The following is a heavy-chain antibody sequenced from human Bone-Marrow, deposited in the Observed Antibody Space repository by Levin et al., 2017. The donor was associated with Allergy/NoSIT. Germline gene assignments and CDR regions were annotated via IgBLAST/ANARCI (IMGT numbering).Heavy chain of an antibody. CDR2: IIPIFGTA. Sequence: KISCKASGGTFSSYAISWVRQAPGQGLEWMGGIIPIFGTANYAQKFHGRVTITADKSTSTAYMELSSLRSEDTAVYDVGRAEVGPDYGGRFGDYWGQGTLVTVSS. V-gene: IGHV1-69*06. D-gene: IGHD4-17*01. CDR3: GRAEVGPDYGGRFGDY. CDR1: GGTFSSYA. J-gene: IGHJ4*02.